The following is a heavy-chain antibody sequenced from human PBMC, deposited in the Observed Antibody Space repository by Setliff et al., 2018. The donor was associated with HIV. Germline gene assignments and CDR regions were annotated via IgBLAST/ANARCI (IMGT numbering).Heavy chain of an antibody. D-gene: IGHD6-6*01. V-gene: IGHV4-34*01. CDR2: INHSGST. J-gene: IGHJ5*02. CDR1: GFRFSDYY. CDR3: ARRYRIAARPKWFDP. Sequence: SETLSLSCAASGFRFSDYYMNWIRQAPGKGLEWIGEINHSGSTNYNPSLKSRVTISVDTSKNQFSLKLSSVTASDTAVYYCARRYRIAARPKWFDPWGQGTLVTVSS.